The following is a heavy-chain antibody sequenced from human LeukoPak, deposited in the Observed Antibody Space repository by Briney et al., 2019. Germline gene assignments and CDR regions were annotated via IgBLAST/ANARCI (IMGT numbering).Heavy chain of an antibody. V-gene: IGHV3-64D*09. CDR1: GFTFSSYS. CDR2: ISANGGST. J-gene: IGHJ4*02. CDR3: ASTSGYTHYYFDY. D-gene: IGHD5-12*01. Sequence: GGSLRLSCSASGFTFSSYSMHWVRQAPGKGLEYVSGISANGGSTDYADSLKGRFTISRDNSKNTLYLQMSSLRGEDTAVYYCASTSGYTHYYFDYWGQGTLVTVSP.